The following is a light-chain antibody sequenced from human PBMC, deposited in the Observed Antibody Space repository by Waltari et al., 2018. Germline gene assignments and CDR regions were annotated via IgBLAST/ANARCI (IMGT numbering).Light chain of an antibody. J-gene: IGLJ3*02. CDR1: NIGIKN. CDR3: QVWDSSTEWV. Sequence: SYELSQPLSVSVALGQTANLTCGGKNIGIKNVHWYQKKPGQAPVPFIYRDRSRPSGSHERFSGSNSGNTATLTISRAQDGDEADYYCQVWDSSTEWVFGGGTKLAVL. V-gene: IGLV3-9*01. CDR2: RDR.